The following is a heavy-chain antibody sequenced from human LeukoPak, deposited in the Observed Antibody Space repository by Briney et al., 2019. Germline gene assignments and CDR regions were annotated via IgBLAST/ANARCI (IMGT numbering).Heavy chain of an antibody. CDR1: GSSFTSYW. V-gene: IGHV5-51*01. CDR3: ARLRVGGPPGIAAAGSLDY. J-gene: IGHJ4*02. D-gene: IGHD6-13*01. CDR2: IYPGDSDT. Sequence: GGSLEIPCKGSGSSFTSYWIGWVRQLPGKGLEWMGIIYPGDSDTRYSPSFQGQVTISADKSISTAYLQWSSLKASDTAMYYCARLRVGGPPGIAAAGSLDYWGQGTRVTVSS.